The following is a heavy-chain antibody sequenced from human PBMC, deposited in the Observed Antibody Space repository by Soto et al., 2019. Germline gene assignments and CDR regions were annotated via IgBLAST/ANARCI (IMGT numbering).Heavy chain of an antibody. V-gene: IGHV3-72*01. CDR1: GFTFSDHY. J-gene: IGHJ4*02. Sequence: GGSLRLSCAASGFTFSDHYMDWVRQAPGKGLEWVARIRKKVNGYTTEYAASVKGRFTISRDDSKNSLYLQMNSLKTEDTAVYYCARVSSSWHFDYWGQGTLVTVSS. CDR2: IRKKVNGYTT. CDR3: ARVSSSWHFDY. D-gene: IGHD6-13*01.